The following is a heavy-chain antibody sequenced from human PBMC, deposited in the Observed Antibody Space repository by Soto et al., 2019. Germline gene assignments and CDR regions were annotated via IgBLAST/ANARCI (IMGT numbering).Heavy chain of an antibody. J-gene: IGHJ6*02. CDR2: INPNSGGT. V-gene: IGHV1-2*04. Sequence: ASVKVSCKASGYTFTGYYMHWVRQAPGQGLEWMGWINPNSGGTNYAQKFQGWVTMTRDRSISTAYMELSRLRSDDTAVYYCARAPHDGSGSPAHIYYYYGMDVWGQGTTVTVSS. CDR1: GYTFTGYY. D-gene: IGHD3-10*01. CDR3: ARAPHDGSGSPAHIYYYYGMDV.